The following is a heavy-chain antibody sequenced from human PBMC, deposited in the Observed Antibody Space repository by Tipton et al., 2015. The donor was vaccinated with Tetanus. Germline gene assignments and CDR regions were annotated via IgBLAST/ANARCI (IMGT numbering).Heavy chain of an antibody. D-gene: IGHD1-26*01. CDR2: ITGSGSTI. CDR1: GFTFTDFY. Sequence: SLRLSCAASGFTFTDFYMSWIRQAPGKGLEWLSYITGSGSTIHYADSVKGRFTISRDYAKNPLYLQMSGLRADDTAIYYCARGDSGTLDYWGQGTLVTVSS. CDR3: ARGDSGTLDY. J-gene: IGHJ4*02. V-gene: IGHV3-11*01.